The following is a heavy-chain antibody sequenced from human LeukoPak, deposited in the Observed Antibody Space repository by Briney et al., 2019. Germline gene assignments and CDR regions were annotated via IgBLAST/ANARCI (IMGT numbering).Heavy chain of an antibody. J-gene: IGHJ4*02. CDR2: IYYSGST. Sequence: SETLSLTCTVSGGSISSSSYYWGWIRQPPGKGLEWIGSIYYSGSTYYNPSLKSRVTISVDTSKNQFSLKLSSVTATDTAVYYCARRNSYVKIAYFDYWGQGTLVTVSS. D-gene: IGHD5-18*01. CDR1: GGSISSSSYY. V-gene: IGHV4-39*01. CDR3: ARRNSYVKIAYFDY.